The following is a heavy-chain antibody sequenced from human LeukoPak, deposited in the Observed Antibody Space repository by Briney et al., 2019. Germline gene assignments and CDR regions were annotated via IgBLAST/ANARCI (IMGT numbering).Heavy chain of an antibody. CDR2: ISSDGSYR. J-gene: IGHJ4*02. Sequence: PGGSLRLSCAASGFTFSSYGMRWVRQPPGKGLEWVTLISSDGSYRYYADSVKGRFTISRDNSKNTVYLQMNSLRVEDTALYYCVRDEGSAAYDYWGQGTLVTVSS. CDR1: GFTFSSYG. V-gene: IGHV3-30*03. D-gene: IGHD1-26*01. CDR3: VRDEGSAAYDY.